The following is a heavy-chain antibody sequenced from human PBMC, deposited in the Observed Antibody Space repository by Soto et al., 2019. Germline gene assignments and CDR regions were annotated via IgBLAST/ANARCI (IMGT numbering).Heavy chain of an antibody. CDR1: GYTFTSYA. J-gene: IGHJ1*01. CDR3: ARGGYCSGGSCPFQH. V-gene: IGHV1-3*05. CDR2: INAGNGNT. Sequence: QVQPVQSGAEEKKPGASVKVSCKASGYTFTSYAMHWVRQAPGQRLEWMGWINAGNGNTKYSQKFQGRVTITRDTSASTAYMELSSLRSEDTAVYYCARGGYCSGGSCPFQHWGQGTLVTVSS. D-gene: IGHD2-15*01.